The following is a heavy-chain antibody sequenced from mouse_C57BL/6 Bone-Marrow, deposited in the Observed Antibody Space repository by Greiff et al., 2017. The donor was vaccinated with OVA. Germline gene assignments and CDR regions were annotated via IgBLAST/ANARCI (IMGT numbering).Heavy chain of an antibody. Sequence: EVKLVESGPGMVKLSQSLSLTCTVTGYSITSGYDWHWIRHFPGNKLEWMGYISYSGSTNYNPSLKSRIPITHDTSKNHFFLKLNSVTAEDTATYYCARGTPSPDYAMDYWGQGTSVTVSS. CDR1: GYSITSGYD. CDR2: ISYSGST. V-gene: IGHV3-1*01. CDR3: ARGTPSPDYAMDY. J-gene: IGHJ4*01.